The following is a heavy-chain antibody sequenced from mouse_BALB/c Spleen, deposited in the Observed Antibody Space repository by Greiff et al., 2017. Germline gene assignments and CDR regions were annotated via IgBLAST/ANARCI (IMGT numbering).Heavy chain of an antibody. D-gene: IGHD2-14*01. CDR1: GFTFSSYA. CDR3: ARQYYRYDAWFAY. J-gene: IGHJ3*01. Sequence: EVKLVESGGGLVKPGGSLKLSCAASGFTFSSYAMSWVRQTPEKRLEWVASISSGGSTYYPDSVKGRFTISRDNARNILYLQMSSLRSEDTAMYYCARQYYRYDAWFAYWGQGTLVTVSA. V-gene: IGHV5-6-5*01. CDR2: ISSGGST.